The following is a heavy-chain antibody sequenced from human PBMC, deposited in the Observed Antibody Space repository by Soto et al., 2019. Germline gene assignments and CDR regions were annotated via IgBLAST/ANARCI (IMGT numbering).Heavy chain of an antibody. Sequence: QVQLQESGSGLVKPSQTLSVTCAVSGGSMSSGGHSWSWIRQSPEKGLEWIGCIYATGKTYYNPSLRSRVTISVDTSKNLFSLNVTSVTAADTAVYYYARAPPGPSPRWDVWGQGTTVTVSS. CDR2: IYATGKT. D-gene: IGHD3-10*01. V-gene: IGHV4-30-2*06. CDR3: ARAPPGPSPRWDV. J-gene: IGHJ6*02. CDR1: GGSMSSGGHS.